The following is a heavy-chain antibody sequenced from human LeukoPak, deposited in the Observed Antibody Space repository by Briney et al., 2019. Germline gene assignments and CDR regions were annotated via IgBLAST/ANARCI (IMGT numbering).Heavy chain of an antibody. CDR1: GFTFSSYG. D-gene: IGHD5/OR15-5a*01. CDR3: ARIGYRVGY. J-gene: IGHJ4*02. Sequence: GSLRLSCAASGFTFSSYGMSWVRQPPGKGLEWIGEINHSGSTNYNPSLKSRVTISVDTSKNQFSLKLSSVTAADTAVYYCARIGYRVGYWGQGTLVTVSS. V-gene: IGHV4-34*01. CDR2: INHSGST.